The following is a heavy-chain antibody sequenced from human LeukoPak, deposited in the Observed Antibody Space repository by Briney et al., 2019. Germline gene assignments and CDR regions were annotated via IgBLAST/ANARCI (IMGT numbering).Heavy chain of an antibody. CDR1: GFTFDDYA. CDR2: ISWNSGSI. V-gene: IGHV3-9*01. Sequence: GGSLRLSCAASGFTFDDYAMHWVRQAPGKGLEWVSGISWNSGSIGYADSVKGRFTISRDNSKNTLYLQMNSLRAEDTAVYYCAKAHSTSYSLYYYYYGMDVWGQGTTVTVSS. CDR3: AKAHSTSYSLYYYYYGMDV. D-gene: IGHD2-2*01. J-gene: IGHJ6*02.